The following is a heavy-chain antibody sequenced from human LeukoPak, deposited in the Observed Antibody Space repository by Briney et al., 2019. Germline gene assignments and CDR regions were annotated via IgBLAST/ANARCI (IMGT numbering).Heavy chain of an antibody. V-gene: IGHV3-33*01. CDR2: IWYDGSNK. Sequence: QSGVSLRLSCAASGFTFSSYGMHWVRQAPGKGLEWVAVIWYDGSNKYYADSVKGRFTISRDNSKNTLYLQMNSLRAEDTAVYYCARDRGGDYVYYYYYMDVWGKGTTVTVSS. J-gene: IGHJ6*03. CDR1: GFTFSSYG. CDR3: ARDRGGDYVYYYYYMDV. D-gene: IGHD4-17*01.